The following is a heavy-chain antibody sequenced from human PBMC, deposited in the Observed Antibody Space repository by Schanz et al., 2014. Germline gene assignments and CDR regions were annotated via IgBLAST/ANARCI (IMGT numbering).Heavy chain of an antibody. CDR1: GFSFSGSG. V-gene: IGHV3-30*18. J-gene: IGHJ6*02. Sequence: VQLVESGGGVVQPGGSLRLSCAASGFSFSGSGMHWVRQAPGKGLEWVAIISYDGRHKNYADSVKGRFTISRDNSKNTLHLQMNSLRVEDTAVYYCAKDDTQVNGMDVWGQGTTVTVSS. CDR3: AKDDTQVNGMDV. CDR2: ISYDGRHK.